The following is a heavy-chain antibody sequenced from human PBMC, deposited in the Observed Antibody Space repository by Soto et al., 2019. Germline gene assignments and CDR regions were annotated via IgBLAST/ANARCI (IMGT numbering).Heavy chain of an antibody. CDR1: GFTFSSYG. J-gene: IGHJ4*02. Sequence: PGGSLRLSCAASGFTFSSYGMHWVRQAPGKGLEWVTIISYDGSNKYYADSVKGRFTISRDNSKNTLYLQMNSLRAEDTAVYFCARHYDSSGYYRVPDDCWGQGTLVTVSS. CDR2: ISYDGSNK. V-gene: IGHV3-30*03. CDR3: ARHYDSSGYYRVPDDC. D-gene: IGHD3-22*01.